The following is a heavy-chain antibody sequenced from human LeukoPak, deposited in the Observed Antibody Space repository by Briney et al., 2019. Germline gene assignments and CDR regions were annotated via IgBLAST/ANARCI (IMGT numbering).Heavy chain of an antibody. Sequence: SETLSLTCTVARGSLSSYYWSWIRQPPAKGLEGTGYIYYSGSTNYNPPLHSQVTISVDTSKNQFSLKLSSVSAADTAGYYCARVGGCSGGSCYPHWFDPWGQGTLVTVSS. CDR2: IYYSGST. V-gene: IGHV4-59*01. CDR1: RGSLSSYY. CDR3: ARVGGCSGGSCYPHWFDP. D-gene: IGHD2-15*01. J-gene: IGHJ5*02.